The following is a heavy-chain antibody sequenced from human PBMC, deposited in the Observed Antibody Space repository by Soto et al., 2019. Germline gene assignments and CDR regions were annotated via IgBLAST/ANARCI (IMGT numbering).Heavy chain of an antibody. CDR3: ARDPTSSSWGNWYFDL. D-gene: IGHD6-13*01. CDR1: GGSISSGDYY. Sequence: QVQLQESGPGLVKPSQTLSLTCTVSGGSISSGDYYWSWIRQPPGKGLEWTGYIYYSGSTYYNPSLKSRVTISVDTSKNQFSLKLSSVTAADTAVYYCARDPTSSSWGNWYFDLWGRGTLVTVSS. CDR2: IYYSGST. J-gene: IGHJ2*01. V-gene: IGHV4-30-4*01.